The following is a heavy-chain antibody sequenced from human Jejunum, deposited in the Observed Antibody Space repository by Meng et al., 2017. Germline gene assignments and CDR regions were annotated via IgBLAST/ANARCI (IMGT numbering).Heavy chain of an antibody. CDR1: GASISDNNW. CDR3: ARDLLGPAIAATGWFDP. J-gene: IGHJ5*02. CDR2: IHHTGNI. V-gene: IGHV4-4*02. Sequence: VQLPESGPGRVKHSGTLSLPCAVSGASISDNNWWSWVRQAPGKGLEWIGEIHHTGNINYNPSLKSRVTMSLDKPKNQFSLEVTSVTAADTAVYYCARDLLGPAIAATGWFDPWGQGTLVTVSS. D-gene: IGHD6-13*01.